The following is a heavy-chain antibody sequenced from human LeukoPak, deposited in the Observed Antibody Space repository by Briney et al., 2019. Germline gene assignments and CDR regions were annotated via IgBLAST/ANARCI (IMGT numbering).Heavy chain of an antibody. Sequence: SVKVSCKASGGTFSSYAISWVRQAPGQGLEWMGRIIPILGIANYAQKFQGRVTITADKSTSTAYMELSSLRSEDTAVYYCARGYCSGGSCYRKLYYFDYWGQGTLVTVSS. D-gene: IGHD2-15*01. V-gene: IGHV1-69*04. CDR1: GGTFSSYA. J-gene: IGHJ4*02. CDR3: ARGYCSGGSCYRKLYYFDY. CDR2: IIPILGIA.